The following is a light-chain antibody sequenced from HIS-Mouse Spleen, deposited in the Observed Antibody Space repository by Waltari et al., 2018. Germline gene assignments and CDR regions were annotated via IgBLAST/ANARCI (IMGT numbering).Light chain of an antibody. Sequence: QSALTQPASVSGSPGQSITISCTGTSSDVGGYHYVSWYQQHPGKAPKLMIYEVSNRTSGVSNRFSGSKSGNTASLTISGLQAEDEADYYCSSYTSSSTRVVFGGGTKLTVL. CDR3: SSYTSSSTRVV. CDR2: EVS. V-gene: IGLV2-14*01. CDR1: SSDVGGYHY. J-gene: IGLJ2*01.